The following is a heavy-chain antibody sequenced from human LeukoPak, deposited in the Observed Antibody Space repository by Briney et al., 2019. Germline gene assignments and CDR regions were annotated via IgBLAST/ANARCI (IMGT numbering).Heavy chain of an antibody. Sequence: SETLSLTCTVSGGSISSYYWSWIRQPPGKGLEWIGYIYYSGSTNYNPSLKSRITISVDTSKNQFSLKLSSVTAADTAVYYCARDTRWFDPWGQGTLVTVSS. CDR1: GGSISSYY. J-gene: IGHJ5*02. CDR2: IYYSGST. CDR3: ARDTRWFDP. D-gene: IGHD2-15*01. V-gene: IGHV4-59*01.